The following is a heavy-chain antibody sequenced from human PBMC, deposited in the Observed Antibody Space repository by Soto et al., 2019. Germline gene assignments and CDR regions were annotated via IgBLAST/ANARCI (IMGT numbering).Heavy chain of an antibody. CDR2: IYTSGST. CDR1: GGSISSYY. Sequence: SETLSLTCTVSGGSISSYYWSWIRQPAGKGLEWIGRIYTSGSTNYNPSLKSRVTMSVDTSKNQFSLKLSSVTAADTAVYYCAREGRGYIAVAGYKFDFWGQGTLVTVSS. D-gene: IGHD6-13*01. J-gene: IGHJ4*02. CDR3: AREGRGYIAVAGYKFDF. V-gene: IGHV4-4*07.